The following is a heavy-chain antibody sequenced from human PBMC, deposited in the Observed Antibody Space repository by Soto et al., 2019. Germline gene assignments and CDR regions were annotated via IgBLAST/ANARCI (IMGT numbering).Heavy chain of an antibody. CDR2: ISYDGSNK. J-gene: IGHJ6*02. CDR1: GCTFSSYG. CDR3: AKEVIVGATPNYGMDV. Sequence: GGSLRLSCAASGCTFSSYGMHWVRQAPGKGLEWVAVISYDGSNKYYADSVKGRFTISRDNSKNTLYLQMNSLRAEDTAVYYCAKEVIVGATPNYGMDVWGQGTTVTVSS. D-gene: IGHD1-26*01. V-gene: IGHV3-30*18.